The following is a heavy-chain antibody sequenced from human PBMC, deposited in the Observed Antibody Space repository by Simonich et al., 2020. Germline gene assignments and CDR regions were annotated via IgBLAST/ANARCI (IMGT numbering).Heavy chain of an antibody. J-gene: IGHJ3*02. D-gene: IGHD1-7*01. CDR3: ARDGITGTTFDAFDI. CDR2: IIPILGIA. Sequence: QVQLVQSGAEVKKPGSSVKVSCKASGGTFSSYAISWVRQAPGQGLEWMGGIIPILGIANYAQKFQGRVTITAEKSTSTAYMELSSLRSEDTAVYYCARDGITGTTFDAFDIWGQGTMVTVSS. CDR1: GGTFSSYA. V-gene: IGHV1-69*10.